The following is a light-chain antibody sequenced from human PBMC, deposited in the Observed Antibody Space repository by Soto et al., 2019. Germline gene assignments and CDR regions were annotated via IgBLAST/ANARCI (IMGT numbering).Light chain of an antibody. J-gene: IGKJ1*01. Sequence: EIVLTQSPATLSLSPGERATLSCRASQSVSSYLAWYQQKPGQAPRLLIYDASNRATGIPARFSGSGSGTDFTLTISSLEPEEFAVYYCQQRSTWPPWTFGQGTKVEIK. CDR3: QQRSTWPPWT. CDR2: DAS. V-gene: IGKV3-11*01. CDR1: QSVSSY.